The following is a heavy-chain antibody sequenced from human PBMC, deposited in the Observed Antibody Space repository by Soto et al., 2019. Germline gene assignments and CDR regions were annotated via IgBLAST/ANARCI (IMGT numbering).Heavy chain of an antibody. CDR1: GYTFTGYY. J-gene: IGHJ3*02. CDR3: AITPGDVDTAMGHYNDAFDI. D-gene: IGHD5-18*01. V-gene: IGHV1-2*04. CDR2: INPNSGGT. Sequence: QVQLVQSGAEVKKPGASVKVSCKASGYTFTGYYMHWVRQAPGQGLEWMGWINPNSGGTNYAQKFQGWVTMTRDTSISTAYMELSRLRSDDTAVYYCAITPGDVDTAMGHYNDAFDIWGQGTMVTVSS.